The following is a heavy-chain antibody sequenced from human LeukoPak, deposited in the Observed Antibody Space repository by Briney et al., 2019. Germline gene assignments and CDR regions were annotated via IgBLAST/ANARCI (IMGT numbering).Heavy chain of an antibody. J-gene: IGHJ4*02. CDR1: GFTFSTYS. CDR2: ISSSSSYR. D-gene: IGHD3-10*01. Sequence: GGSLRLSCAASGFTFSTYSMNWVRQAPGKGLEWVSSISSSSSYRYYADSVKGRFTISRDNAKNSLYLQMNSLRAEDTAVYYCARDLRFGELFHDYWGQGTLVTVSS. CDR3: ARDLRFGELFHDY. V-gene: IGHV3-21*01.